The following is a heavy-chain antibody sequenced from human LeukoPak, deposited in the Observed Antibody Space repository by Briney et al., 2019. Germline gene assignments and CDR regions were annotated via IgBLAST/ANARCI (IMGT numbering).Heavy chain of an antibody. V-gene: IGHV3-48*03. CDR2: ILNSGTTT. CDR3: ARDPPDY. J-gene: IGHJ4*02. CDR1: GFTFSSYE. Sequence: PGRSLRLSCAASGFTFSSYEMNWVRQAPGKGLEWVSYILNSGTTTYYADSVKGRFTIPRDNAKSSLYLQMNSLRAEDTGVYYCARDPPDYWGQGILVTVSS.